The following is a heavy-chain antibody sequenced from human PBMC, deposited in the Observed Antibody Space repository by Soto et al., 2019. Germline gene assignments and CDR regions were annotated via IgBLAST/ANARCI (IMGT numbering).Heavy chain of an antibody. CDR3: ATDRPPGIAVAGIPPDAFDI. CDR1: GYTLTELS. Sequence: GASVKVSCKVSGYTLTELSMHWVRQAPGKGLEWMGGFDPEDGETIYAQKFQGRVTMTEDTSTDTAYMELSSLRSEDTAVYYCATDRPPGIAVAGIPPDAFDIWGQGTMVTVSS. J-gene: IGHJ3*02. D-gene: IGHD6-19*01. V-gene: IGHV1-24*01. CDR2: FDPEDGET.